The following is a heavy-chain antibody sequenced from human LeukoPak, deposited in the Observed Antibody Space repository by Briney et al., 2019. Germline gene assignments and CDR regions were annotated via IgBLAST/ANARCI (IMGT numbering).Heavy chain of an antibody. D-gene: IGHD5-12*01. CDR3: ASGYDGHAFDY. V-gene: IGHV3-30*04. J-gene: IGHJ4*02. CDR2: ISYDGSNK. Sequence: PGGSLRLSCAASGFTFSSYAMHWVRQAPGKGLEWVAVISYDGSNKYYADSVKGRFTISRDNSKNTLYLQMNSLRAEDTAVYYCASGYDGHAFDYWGQGTLVTVSS. CDR1: GFTFSSYA.